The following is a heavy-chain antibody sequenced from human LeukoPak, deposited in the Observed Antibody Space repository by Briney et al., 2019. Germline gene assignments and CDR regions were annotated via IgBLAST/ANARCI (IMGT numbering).Heavy chain of an antibody. CDR3: AKVHYTASFPGSFPGRNYFDS. CDR2: IGARGDVT. CDR1: GFAFSGYA. J-gene: IGHJ4*02. Sequence: GGSLRLSCTVSGFAFSGYAMSWVRQAPGKGPEWVSSIGARGDVTYSADSVEGRFTISRDNSKRTLFLQMNSLRAEDTAVYYCAKVHYTASFPGSFPGRNYFDSWGQGSLDTVSS. D-gene: IGHD1-26*01. V-gene: IGHV3-23*01.